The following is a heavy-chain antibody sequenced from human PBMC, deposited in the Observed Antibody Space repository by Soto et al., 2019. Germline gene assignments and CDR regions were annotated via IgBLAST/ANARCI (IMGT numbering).Heavy chain of an antibody. CDR1: GFTFSSYT. D-gene: IGHD1-26*01. Sequence: GGSLRLSCAASGFTFSSYTMNWVRQAPGKGLEWVSSISSSSSYIYYADSMKGRFTISRDNAQNSLYLQMNSLRAEDTAVYYCARGINGNYYDMDVWGQGTTVTVSS. CDR3: ARGINGNYYDMDV. J-gene: IGHJ6*02. CDR2: ISSSSSYI. V-gene: IGHV3-21*01.